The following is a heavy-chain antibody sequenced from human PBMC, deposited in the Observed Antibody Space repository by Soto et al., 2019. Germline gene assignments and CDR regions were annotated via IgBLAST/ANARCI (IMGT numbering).Heavy chain of an antibody. V-gene: IGHV1-18*01. CDR1: GYTFSSYG. CDR3: ARDILVKSYGMDV. Sequence: QVRLVQSAAEVRKPGASVKVSCKASGYTFSSYGFSWVRQAPGQGLEWMGWISTYNGNTNYAHKVQGRVTMTTDSSTSTAYMELRSLKTDDTAVYYCARDILVKSYGMDVWGQGTTVTVSS. J-gene: IGHJ6*02. CDR2: ISTYNGNT. D-gene: IGHD1-26*01.